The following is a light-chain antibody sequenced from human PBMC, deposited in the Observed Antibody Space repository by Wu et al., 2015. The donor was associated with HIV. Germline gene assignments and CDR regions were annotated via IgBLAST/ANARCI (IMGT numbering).Light chain of an antibody. J-gene: IGKJ5*01. Sequence: EIVLTQSPGTLSLSPGERATLSCRASQSLTNSYLAWYQQKSGQAPRVLIYSASNRATGIPDRFSGSGSGTDSALTISRLEPGDFALYYCQQYETSITFGQGTRLEI. CDR2: SAS. CDR3: QQYETSIT. V-gene: IGKV3-20*01. CDR1: QSLTNSY.